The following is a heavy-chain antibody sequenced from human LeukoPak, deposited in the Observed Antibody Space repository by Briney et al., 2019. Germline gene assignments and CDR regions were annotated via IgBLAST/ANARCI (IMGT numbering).Heavy chain of an antibody. CDR2: ISSRGSTI. CDR1: GFTFSSYE. D-gene: IGHD3-9*01. CDR3: ARGLDILIGNLYCYGMDV. V-gene: IGHV3-48*03. J-gene: IGHJ6*02. Sequence: PGGSPRLSCAAYGFTFSSYEINWVRQAPGKGLEWVAYISSRGSTIYYAGSVKGRFTISRDNAKNSLYLQMNSLGAEDTAVYYCARGLDILIGNLYCYGMDVWGQGTTVTVSS.